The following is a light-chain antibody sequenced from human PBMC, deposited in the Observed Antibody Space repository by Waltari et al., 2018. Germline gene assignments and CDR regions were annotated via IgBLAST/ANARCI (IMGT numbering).Light chain of an antibody. Sequence: EIVLTQSPATLSLSPGERAVLSCMASQSFNNYLAWYQKKPDQAPRLLIYDASTRATGIAARFSGSGSGTDFTLTISSLEPEDSAVYYCQERSDWRGLTFGPGTKVDIK. V-gene: IGKV3-11*01. J-gene: IGKJ3*01. CDR1: QSFNNY. CDR3: QERSDWRGLT. CDR2: DAS.